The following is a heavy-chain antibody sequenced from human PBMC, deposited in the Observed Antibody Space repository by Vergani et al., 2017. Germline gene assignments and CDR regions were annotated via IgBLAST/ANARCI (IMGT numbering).Heavy chain of an antibody. Sequence: QVQLVESGGGEVQPGRSLRLSCSAAGFPFSDYGVHWVRQAPGKGLEWVSVISYDGNTKNYADSVKGRFTISRDNSKNTLYLEMNALRAEDTAVYYCAKHFRGWGIDYWGQGTQVIVSS. V-gene: IGHV3-30*18. J-gene: IGHJ4*02. CDR3: AKHFRGWGIDY. CDR2: ISYDGNTK. CDR1: GFPFSDYG. D-gene: IGHD3-16*01.